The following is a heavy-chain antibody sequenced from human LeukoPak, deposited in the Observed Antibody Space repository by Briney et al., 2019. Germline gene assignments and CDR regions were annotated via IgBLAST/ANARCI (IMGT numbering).Heavy chain of an antibody. Sequence: GGSLRLSCAASGFTFSSYGMHWVRQAPGKGLEWVAFIRYDGSNKYYADSVKGRFTISRDNAKNSVYLQMNSLRVEDTAVYYCARDPGIAAAGTVGYFDSWGQGILVTVSS. V-gene: IGHV3-30*02. CDR2: IRYDGSNK. CDR1: GFTFSSYG. J-gene: IGHJ4*02. D-gene: IGHD6-13*01. CDR3: ARDPGIAAAGTVGYFDS.